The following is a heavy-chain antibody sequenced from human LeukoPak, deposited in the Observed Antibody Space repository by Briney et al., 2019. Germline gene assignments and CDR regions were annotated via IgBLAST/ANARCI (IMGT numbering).Heavy chain of an antibody. D-gene: IGHD4-23*01. CDR1: GESFSDYY. CDR2: INHSGST. V-gene: IGHV4-34*01. Sequence: SETLSLTCAVYGESFSDYYWSWIRRPPGKGLEWIGEINHSGSTNYNPSLKSRLTISVDTSKNQFSLKVSSVTAADTAVYYCAREKNGNEPFDYWGQGTLVTVFS. J-gene: IGHJ4*02. CDR3: AREKNGNEPFDY.